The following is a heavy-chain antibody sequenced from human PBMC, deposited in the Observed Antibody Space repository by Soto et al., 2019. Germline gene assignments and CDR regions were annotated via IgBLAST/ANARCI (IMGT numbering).Heavy chain of an antibody. Sequence: QVQLVQSGAGVKKPGSSVKVSCKGSGGTFSSYAISWVRQAPGQGLEWMGGIIPIFGTANYAQKFQGRVTITADESTSTAYMELSSLRSEDTAVYYCARVVTTVVTPYYYFDYWGQGTLVTVSS. J-gene: IGHJ4*02. CDR1: GGTFSSYA. CDR2: IIPIFGTA. CDR3: ARVVTTVVTPYYYFDY. V-gene: IGHV1-69*12. D-gene: IGHD4-17*01.